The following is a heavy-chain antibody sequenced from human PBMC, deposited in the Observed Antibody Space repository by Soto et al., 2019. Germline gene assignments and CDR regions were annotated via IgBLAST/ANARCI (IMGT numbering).Heavy chain of an antibody. CDR1: GYTFTSYG. V-gene: IGHV1-18*01. CDR3: ARDRGYDFWSGYREYYFDY. J-gene: IGHJ4*02. Sequence: ASVKVSCKASGYTFTSYGISWVRQAPGQGQEWMGWISAYNGNTNYAQKLQGRVTMTTDTSTSTAYMELRSLRSDDTAVYYCARDRGYDFWSGYREYYFDYWGQGTLVTVSS. CDR2: ISAYNGNT. D-gene: IGHD3-3*01.